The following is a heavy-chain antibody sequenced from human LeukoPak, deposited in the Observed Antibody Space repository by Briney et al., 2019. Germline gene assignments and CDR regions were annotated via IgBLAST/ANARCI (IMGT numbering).Heavy chain of an antibody. D-gene: IGHD3-9*01. CDR1: GGTFSIYA. CDR3: ARDPAPYYDILTGLDY. V-gene: IGHV1-69*06. CDR2: IIPIFGTA. Sequence: ASVKVSCKASGGTFSIYAINWVRQAPGQGVEWMGRIIPIFGTANYAQKFQGRVTITADKSTSTAYMELSSLRSEDTAVYYCARDPAPYYDILTGLDYWGQGTLVTVSS. J-gene: IGHJ4*02.